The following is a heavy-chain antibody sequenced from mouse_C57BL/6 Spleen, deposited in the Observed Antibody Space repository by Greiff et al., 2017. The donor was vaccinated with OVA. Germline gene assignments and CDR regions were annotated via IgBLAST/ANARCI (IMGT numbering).Heavy chain of an antibody. J-gene: IGHJ2*01. CDR1: GYTFTSYW. CDR3: ARTFITTVLATDY. V-gene: IGHV1-50*01. Sequence: QVQLQQPGAELVKPGASVKLSCKASGYTFTSYWMQWVKQRPGQGLEWIGEIDPSASYTNYNQKFKGKATLTVDTASSTAYMQLSSLTSEYSAFYYCARTFITTVLATDYWGQGTTLTVSS. D-gene: IGHD1-1*01. CDR2: IDPSASYT.